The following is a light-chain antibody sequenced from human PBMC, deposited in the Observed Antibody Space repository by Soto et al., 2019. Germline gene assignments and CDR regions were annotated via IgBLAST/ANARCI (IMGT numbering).Light chain of an antibody. CDR1: QGIGSY. Sequence: DIQMTQSPSTLSASVGDRVTITCRARQGIGSYLAWYQQKPGEAPKLLIFAASTLQSGVPSRFSGSGSGTDFTLTISSLQAEDFATYYCQQLSTYPSTFGGGTKVDIK. CDR2: AAS. CDR3: QQLSTYPST. V-gene: IGKV1-9*01. J-gene: IGKJ4*01.